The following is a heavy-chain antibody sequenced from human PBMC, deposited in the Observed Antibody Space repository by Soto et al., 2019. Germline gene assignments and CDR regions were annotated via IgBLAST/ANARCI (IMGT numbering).Heavy chain of an antibody. CDR2: TYYGASS. CDR1: GYSISSGYY. J-gene: IGHJ5*01. CDR3: VRVAGSASWYETDS. V-gene: IGHV4-38-2*01. Sequence: SETLSLTCAVSGYSISSGYYWGWIRQPPGKGLEWLGTTYYGASSYYNPSLRSRITILLDASTNQLSLKLSSVTAADTAVYFCVRVAGSASWYETDSWGQGNLVTVSS. D-gene: IGHD6-13*01.